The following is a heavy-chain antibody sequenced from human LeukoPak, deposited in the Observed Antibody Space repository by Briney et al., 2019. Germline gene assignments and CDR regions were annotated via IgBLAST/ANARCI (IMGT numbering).Heavy chain of an antibody. J-gene: IGHJ5*02. CDR1: GGTFSSYA. Sequence: SVKVSCKASGGTFSSYAISWVRQAPGQGLEWMGGIIPIFGTANYAQKFQGRVTITADKSTSTAYMELSSLRSEDTAVYYCASYYYDSSGYPNWFDPWGQGTLVTVSS. CDR2: IIPIFGTA. V-gene: IGHV1-69*06. CDR3: ASYYYDSSGYPNWFDP. D-gene: IGHD3-22*01.